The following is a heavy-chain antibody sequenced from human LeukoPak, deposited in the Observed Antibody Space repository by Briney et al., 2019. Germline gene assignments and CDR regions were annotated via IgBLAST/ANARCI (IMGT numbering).Heavy chain of an antibody. CDR1: GGSISGSSYY. J-gene: IGHJ5*02. CDR3: ARAYIVVVPNWFDP. CDR2: IFYSGST. D-gene: IGHD2-2*01. Sequence: PSETLSLTCTVSGGSISGSSYYWGWIRQPPGKGLEWIGSIFYSGSTFYNPSLKSRVTLSVDMSKNQFSLNLSSVTAAVTAVYYCARAYIVVVPNWFDPWGQGTLVTVSS. V-gene: IGHV4-39*07.